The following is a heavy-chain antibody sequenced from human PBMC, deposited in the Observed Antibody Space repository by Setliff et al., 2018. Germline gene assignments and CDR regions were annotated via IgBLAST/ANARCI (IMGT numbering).Heavy chain of an antibody. CDR2: INPNTGNP. Sequence: ASVKVSCKASGGTFSSYGISWVRQAPGQGLEWMGWINPNTGNPTYAQGFTGRFVFSLDTSVSTAYLQISSLKADDTAIYYCARASRFGTTMWRGDYYMDVWGKGTTVTVS. J-gene: IGHJ6*03. CDR3: ARASRFGTTMWRGDYYMDV. V-gene: IGHV7-4-1*02. CDR1: GGTFSSYG. D-gene: IGHD3-10*01.